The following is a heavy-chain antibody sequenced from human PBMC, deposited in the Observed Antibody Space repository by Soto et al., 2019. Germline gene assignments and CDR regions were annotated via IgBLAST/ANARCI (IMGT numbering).Heavy chain of an antibody. D-gene: IGHD3-9*01. Sequence: GGSLRLSCEASGFTFSSYWMSWVRQAPGKGLEWVANIKQDGSEKYYVDSVKGRFTISRDNAKNSLYLQMNSLRAEDTAVYYCARDQDDILTGAPLFMDVWGQGTTVTVSS. CDR1: GFTFSSYW. CDR3: ARDQDDILTGAPLFMDV. CDR2: IKQDGSEK. J-gene: IGHJ6*02. V-gene: IGHV3-7*01.